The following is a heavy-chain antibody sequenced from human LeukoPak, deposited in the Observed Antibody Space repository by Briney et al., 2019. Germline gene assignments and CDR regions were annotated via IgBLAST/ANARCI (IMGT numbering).Heavy chain of an antibody. Sequence: GESLKISCKVSGYDFASYWIAWVRQMPGKGLEWMGIIYPGDSGTRYSPSFQGQVAISAGKSIGTAYLQWSSLKASDTAIYYCARGTVAATYGTFDYWGQGTLVTVSS. CDR2: IYPGDSGT. V-gene: IGHV5-51*01. CDR3: ARGTVAATYGTFDY. D-gene: IGHD6-19*01. J-gene: IGHJ4*02. CDR1: GYDFASYW.